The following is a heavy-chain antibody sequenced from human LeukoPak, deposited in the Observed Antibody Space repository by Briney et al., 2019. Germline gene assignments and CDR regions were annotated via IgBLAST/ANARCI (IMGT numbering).Heavy chain of an antibody. V-gene: IGHV3-53*01. Sequence: PGGSLRLSCAASGFTVSSNYMSWVRQAPGKGLEWVSVIYSGGSTYYADSVKGRFTISRDNSKNTLYLQMNSLRAEDTAVYYCARVKTFGGVIVRRYYFDYWGQGTLVTVSS. D-gene: IGHD3-16*02. CDR3: ARVKTFGGVIVRRYYFDY. J-gene: IGHJ4*02. CDR1: GFTVSSNY. CDR2: IYSGGST.